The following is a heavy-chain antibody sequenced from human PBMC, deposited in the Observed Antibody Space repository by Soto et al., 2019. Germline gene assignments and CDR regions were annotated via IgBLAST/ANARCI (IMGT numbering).Heavy chain of an antibody. D-gene: IGHD3-3*01. CDR1: GGSISSGGYY. Sequence: SETLSLTCTVSGGSISSGGYYWSWIRQHPGKGLEWIGYIYYSGSTYYNPSLKSRVTISVDTSKNQFSLKLSSVTAADTAVYYCASSTIFGQPAYFDYWGQGTLVTVSS. J-gene: IGHJ4*02. CDR2: IYYSGST. V-gene: IGHV4-31*03. CDR3: ASSTIFGQPAYFDY.